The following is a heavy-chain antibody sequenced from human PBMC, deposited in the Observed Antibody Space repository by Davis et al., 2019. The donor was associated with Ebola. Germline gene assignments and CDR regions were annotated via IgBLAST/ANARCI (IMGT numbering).Heavy chain of an antibody. Sequence: SVKVSCKASGGTFSSYAISWVRQAPGQGLEWMGGIIPIFGTANYAQKFQGRVTITADESTSTAYMELSSLRSEDTAVYYCARVPSSGLGYYYYGMDVWAKGPRSPSPQ. CDR3: ARVPSSGLGYYYYGMDV. CDR1: GGTFSSYA. D-gene: IGHD3-3*01. V-gene: IGHV1-69*13. CDR2: IIPIFGTA. J-gene: IGHJ6*04.